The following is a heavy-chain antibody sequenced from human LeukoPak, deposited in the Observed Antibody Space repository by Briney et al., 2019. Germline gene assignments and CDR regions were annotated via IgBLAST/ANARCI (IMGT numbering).Heavy chain of an antibody. D-gene: IGHD6-19*01. CDR1: GGSFSGYY. CDR3: AGVAVAGQGAFEI. CDR2: IKHSGST. J-gene: IGHJ3*02. Sequence: SETLSLTCAVYGGSFSGYYWSWIRQPPGKGQGWIGEIKHSGSTNYNPSLKSRVTISVDTSKNQFSLKLSSVTAADTAVYYCAGVAVAGQGAFEIWGQGTMVTVSS. V-gene: IGHV4-34*01.